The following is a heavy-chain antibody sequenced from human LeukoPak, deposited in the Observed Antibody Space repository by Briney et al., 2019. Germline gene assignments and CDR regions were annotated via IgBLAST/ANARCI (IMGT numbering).Heavy chain of an antibody. V-gene: IGHV3-30*02. CDR1: GFTFSSYG. J-gene: IGHJ4*02. CDR3: AKGIIEVVVPAAISY. CDR2: IRYDGSNK. Sequence: GGSLRLSCAASGFTFSSYGMHCVRQARGKGLEWVAFIRYDGSNKYYADSVKGRFTISRDNSKNTLYLQMNSLRAEDTAVYYCAKGIIEVVVPAAISYWGQGTLVTVSS. D-gene: IGHD2-2*02.